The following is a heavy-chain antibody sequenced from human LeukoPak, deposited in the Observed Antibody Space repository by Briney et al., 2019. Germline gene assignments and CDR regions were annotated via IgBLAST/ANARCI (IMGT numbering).Heavy chain of an antibody. CDR1: GFAFSSNY. CDR3: ARVVVVPAAPGPNDAFDI. D-gene: IGHD2-2*01. V-gene: IGHV3-66*02. CDR2: IYSGGST. J-gene: IGHJ3*02. Sequence: PGGSLRLSCAASGFAFSSNYMSWVRQAPGKGLEWVSVIYSGGSTYYADSVTGRFTISRDNSKNTLYLQMNSLRAEDTAVYYCARVVVVPAAPGPNDAFDIWGQGTMVTVSS.